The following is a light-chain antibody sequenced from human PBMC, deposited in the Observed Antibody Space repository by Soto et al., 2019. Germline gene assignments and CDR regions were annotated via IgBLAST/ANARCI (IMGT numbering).Light chain of an antibody. Sequence: EIVMTQSPATLSVSPGERATLSCRASQRISNNLAWYQQKPGQAPRLLIYDASTRATGVPARFTGSGSGTEFILTISSLQSEDFAVYYCQQYNNWPPITFGQGTRWRLN. CDR3: QQYNNWPPIT. J-gene: IGKJ5*01. CDR1: QRISNN. CDR2: DAS. V-gene: IGKV3-15*01.